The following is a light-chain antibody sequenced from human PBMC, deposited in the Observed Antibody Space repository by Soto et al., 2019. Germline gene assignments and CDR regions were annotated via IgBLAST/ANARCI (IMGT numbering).Light chain of an antibody. CDR3: NQYYTDPRIT. CDR1: QGISSY. CDR2: AAS. Sequence: ALRMTQSPSSLSASTGDRVTSTCRASQGISSYLAWYQQKPGKAAKLLLYAASTWQSGVPSRFSGSGSVTDFTLTIGCLHSEVFASQYRNQYYTDPRITFGQGTRLEIK. V-gene: IGKV1-8*01. J-gene: IGKJ5*01.